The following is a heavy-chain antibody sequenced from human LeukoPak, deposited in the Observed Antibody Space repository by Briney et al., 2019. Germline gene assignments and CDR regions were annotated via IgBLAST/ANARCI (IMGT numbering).Heavy chain of an antibody. D-gene: IGHD3-3*01. CDR1: GGTFSGYA. V-gene: IGHV1-69*05. J-gene: IGHJ4*02. Sequence: SVKVSCKASGGTFSGYAISWVRQAPGQGLEWMGGIIPIFGTANYAQKLQGRVTITTDESTSTAYMELSSLRSEDTAVYYCATSRLRFLEWLLYIFDYWGQGTLVTVSS. CDR2: IIPIFGTA. CDR3: ATSRLRFLEWLLYIFDY.